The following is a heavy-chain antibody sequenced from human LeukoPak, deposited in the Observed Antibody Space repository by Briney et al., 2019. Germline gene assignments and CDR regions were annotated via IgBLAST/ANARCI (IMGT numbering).Heavy chain of an antibody. CDR1: GVTVSNH. CDR2: IDGGGST. V-gene: IGHV3-66*01. D-gene: IGHD3-10*02. Sequence: GVLRLSCVASGVTVSNHMSWVRQAPGKGLEWVSVIDGGGSTYYVDSVKGRFTISRDNSKNTLYLQMNSLRAEDTAVYYCASCSYGRPLVNIWGQGTMVTVAS. CDR3: ASCSYGRPLVNI. J-gene: IGHJ3*02.